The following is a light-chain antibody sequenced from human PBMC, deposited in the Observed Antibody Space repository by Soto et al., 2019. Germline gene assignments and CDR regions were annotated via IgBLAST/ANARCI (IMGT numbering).Light chain of an antibody. Sequence: EIVMTQSPTILSVSPGERATLSCSASQSVSSNLAWYQQKPGQAPRLLIYGVYTRAPGIPARFSGSGSGTEFTLTISSLQSEDFAVYYCQQYNNWPTWTFGQGTKV. CDR2: GVY. CDR3: QQYNNWPTWT. V-gene: IGKV3D-15*01. CDR1: QSVSSN. J-gene: IGKJ1*01.